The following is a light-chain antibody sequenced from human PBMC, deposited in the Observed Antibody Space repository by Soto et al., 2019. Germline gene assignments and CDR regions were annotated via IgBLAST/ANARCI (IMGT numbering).Light chain of an antibody. Sequence: QSSLTQPASVSGSAGQSITISCTGTSSDVSAYNYVSWYQQHPGKAPKLIIYEVSDRPSGLSNRFSGSKSGNTASLTISRLQTEDEADYYCSSYTSNNFNVFGTGTKLTVL. CDR3: SSYTSNNFNV. V-gene: IGLV2-14*01. CDR1: SSDVSAYNY. CDR2: EVS. J-gene: IGLJ1*01.